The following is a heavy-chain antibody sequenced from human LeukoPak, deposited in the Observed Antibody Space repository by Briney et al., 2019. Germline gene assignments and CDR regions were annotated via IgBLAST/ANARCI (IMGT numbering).Heavy chain of an antibody. Sequence: PSETLSLTCTVSGASLTTHYWAWIRQPPGKGLEWIGFVSKTGNTNYNASLKSRVTISADTSKNTFSLKLSSLTAADTAVYFCARRGAPSKFYYFDSWGQGTRVTVSS. CDR2: VSKTGNT. D-gene: IGHD1-26*01. V-gene: IGHV4-59*08. J-gene: IGHJ4*02. CDR1: GASLTTHY. CDR3: ARRGAPSKFYYFDS.